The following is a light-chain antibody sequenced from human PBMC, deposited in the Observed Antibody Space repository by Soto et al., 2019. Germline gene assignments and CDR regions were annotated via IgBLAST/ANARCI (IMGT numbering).Light chain of an antibody. CDR3: SSFTVDSTLV. V-gene: IGLV2-18*02. CDR2: EVS. Sequence: QFALTQPPSVSGSPGQSVTISCTGTSSDIGGYNRVSWYQQPPGTAPKLLIYEVSNRPSGVPDRFSGSKSGNTASLTISGLQAEDEADYYCSSFTVDSTLVFGGGTKLTVL. CDR1: SSDIGGYNR. J-gene: IGLJ2*01.